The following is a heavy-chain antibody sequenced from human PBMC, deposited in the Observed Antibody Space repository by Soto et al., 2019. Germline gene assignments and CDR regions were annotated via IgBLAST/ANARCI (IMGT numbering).Heavy chain of an antibody. Sequence: QVQLVQSGAEVKKPGSSVKVSCKASGGTFSSYAISWVRQAPGQGLEWMGGIIPIFGTANYAQKFQGRVTMTADESTSTAYMELSSLRSEDTAVYYCARGTDIVLVPAAHNWFDPWGQGTLVTVSS. CDR1: GGTFSSYA. CDR3: ARGTDIVLVPAAHNWFDP. D-gene: IGHD2-2*01. J-gene: IGHJ5*02. V-gene: IGHV1-69*12. CDR2: IIPIFGTA.